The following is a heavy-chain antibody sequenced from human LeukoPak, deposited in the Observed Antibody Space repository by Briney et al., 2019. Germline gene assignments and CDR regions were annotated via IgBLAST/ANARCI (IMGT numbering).Heavy chain of an antibody. V-gene: IGHV3-23*01. CDR2: ISGSGGST. J-gene: IGHJ4*02. Sequence: PGGSLRLSCAASGFTFSSYAMSWVRQAPGKGLEWVSAISGSGGSTYYADSVKGRFTISRDNSKNTLYLQMNSLRAEDTAVYYCAKSLGQQQLVWRHFDYWGQGTLVPVSS. CDR3: AKSLGQQQLVWRHFDY. D-gene: IGHD6-13*01. CDR1: GFTFSSYA.